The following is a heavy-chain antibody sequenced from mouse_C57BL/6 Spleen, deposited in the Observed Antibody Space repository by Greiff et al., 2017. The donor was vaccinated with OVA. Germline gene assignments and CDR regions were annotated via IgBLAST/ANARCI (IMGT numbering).Heavy chain of an antibody. CDR2: IDPSDSYT. J-gene: IGHJ3*01. D-gene: IGHD1-1*01. CDR1: GYTFTSYW. Sequence: QVQLQQPGAELVKPGASVKLSCKASGYTFTSYWMQWVKQRPGQGLEWIGEIDPSDSYTNYHQKFKGQATLTVDTSSSTAYMQLSSLTSEDSAVYYCARSLHYYGSSYRFAYWGQGTLVTVSA. CDR3: ARSLHYYGSSYRFAY. V-gene: IGHV1-50*01.